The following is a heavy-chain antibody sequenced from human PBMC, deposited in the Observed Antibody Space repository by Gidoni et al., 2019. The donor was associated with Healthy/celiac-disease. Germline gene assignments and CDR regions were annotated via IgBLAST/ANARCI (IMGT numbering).Heavy chain of an antibody. CDR2: ISSSGSTI. V-gene: IGHV3-48*03. CDR3: ARDQGIVAGKYYFDY. Sequence: EVQLVESGGGLVQPGGSLRLSCAASGFTFSSYEMNWVRQAPGKGLEWVSYISSSGSTIYYADSVKGRFTISRDNAKNSLYLQMNSLRAEDTAVYYCARDQGIVAGKYYFDYWGQGTLVTVSA. J-gene: IGHJ4*02. D-gene: IGHD1-26*01. CDR1: GFTFSSYE.